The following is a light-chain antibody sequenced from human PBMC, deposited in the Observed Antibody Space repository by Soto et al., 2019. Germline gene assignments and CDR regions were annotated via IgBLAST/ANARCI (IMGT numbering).Light chain of an antibody. Sequence: DTQMTQSPSSLAASWGDRVAITCLASRDITDYLNWYQQKPGKAPKLLIYDASKLETGVPSRFSGSGSGTDFTLTITSLQPEDIATYYCQQFDNVPLTFGGGTKVDIK. CDR3: QQFDNVPLT. CDR1: RDITDY. V-gene: IGKV1-33*01. J-gene: IGKJ4*01. CDR2: DAS.